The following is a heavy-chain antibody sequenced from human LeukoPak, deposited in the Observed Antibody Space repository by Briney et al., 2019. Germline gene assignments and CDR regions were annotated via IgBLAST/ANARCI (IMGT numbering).Heavy chain of an antibody. CDR3: ARYYYDSSGSSQYYFDY. Sequence: PSETLSLTCTVSGGSISSGDYYWSWIRQPPGKGLEWIGYIYYSGSTYYNPSLKSRVTISVGTSKNQFSLKLSSVTAADTAVYYCARYYYDSSGSSQYYFDYWGQGTLVTVSS. CDR2: IYYSGST. D-gene: IGHD3-22*01. J-gene: IGHJ4*02. CDR1: GGSISSGDYY. V-gene: IGHV4-30-4*01.